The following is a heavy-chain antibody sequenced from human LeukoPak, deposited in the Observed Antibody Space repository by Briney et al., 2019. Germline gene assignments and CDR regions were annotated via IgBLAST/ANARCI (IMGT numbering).Heavy chain of an antibody. J-gene: IGHJ6*04. Sequence: PGGSLRLSCAASGFTFSSYAMSWVRQAPGKGLEWVSGISGSGGSTYYVDSVKGRFTISRDNSKNTLYLQMDSLRAEDTAVYYCARVNVGYCSSTSCQDVWGKGTTVTVSS. CDR1: GFTFSSYA. CDR2: ISGSGGST. D-gene: IGHD2-2*01. V-gene: IGHV3-23*01. CDR3: ARVNVGYCSSTSCQDV.